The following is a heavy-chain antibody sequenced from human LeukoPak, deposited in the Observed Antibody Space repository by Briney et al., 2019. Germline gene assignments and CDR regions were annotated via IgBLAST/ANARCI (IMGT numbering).Heavy chain of an antibody. Sequence: PGGSLRLSCAASGFTLSSYWMSWVRQAPGKGLEWVANIKQDGSEINYVDSVKGRFTISRDNAKNSLYLQMNSLRAEDTAVYYCARELQLWLRPLDYWGQGTLVTVSS. CDR1: GFTLSSYW. CDR2: IKQDGSEI. V-gene: IGHV3-7*01. J-gene: IGHJ4*02. CDR3: ARELQLWLRPLDY. D-gene: IGHD5-18*01.